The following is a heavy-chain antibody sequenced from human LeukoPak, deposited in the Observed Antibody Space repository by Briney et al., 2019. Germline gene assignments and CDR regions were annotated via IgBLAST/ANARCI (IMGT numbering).Heavy chain of an antibody. J-gene: IGHJ4*02. CDR2: ISGSNSYI. CDR1: GFTFSNYW. D-gene: IGHD1-1*01. V-gene: IGHV3-21*01. Sequence: GGSLRLSCAASGFTFSNYWMHWIRQAPGKGLEWVSSISGSNSYIFYADSVKGRFTVSRDNAKDSLYLQMNSLRAEDTAVYYCARALTTLTYEGYWGQGTLVTVSS. CDR3: ARALTTLTYEGY.